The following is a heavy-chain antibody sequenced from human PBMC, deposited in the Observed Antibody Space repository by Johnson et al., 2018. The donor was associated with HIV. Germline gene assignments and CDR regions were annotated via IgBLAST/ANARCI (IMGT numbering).Heavy chain of an antibody. Sequence: QMLLLESGGGVVQPGGSLRLSCAASGFAVSKNYLTWVRQAPGKGLEWVAVISHDGRNQKYADSVKGRFTISRDNSKKTLFLQMNSLRPEDTALYYCARGDYGGNLDAFDIWGQGTMVTVSS. CDR3: ARGDYGGNLDAFDI. CDR2: ISHDGRNQ. CDR1: GFAVSKNY. V-gene: IGHV3-30*14. J-gene: IGHJ3*02. D-gene: IGHD4-23*01.